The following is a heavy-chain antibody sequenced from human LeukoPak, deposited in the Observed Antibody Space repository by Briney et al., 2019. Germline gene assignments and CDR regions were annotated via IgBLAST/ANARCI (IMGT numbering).Heavy chain of an antibody. V-gene: IGHV3-30*04. CDR3: ARDATEKQWRSVVDY. CDR2: ISYDGRNK. Sequence: PGRSLRLSCAASGFTFSRYAIHWVRQAPGKGLEWVAVISYDGRNKYYADSVKGRFTISRDDSSNTLYLQMDSLRPEDTAVYHCARDATEKQWRSVVDYWGQGTLVSVSS. J-gene: IGHJ4*02. CDR1: GFTFSRYA. D-gene: IGHD6-19*01.